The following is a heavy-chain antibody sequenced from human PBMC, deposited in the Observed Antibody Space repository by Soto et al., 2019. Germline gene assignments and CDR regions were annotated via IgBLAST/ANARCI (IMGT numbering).Heavy chain of an antibody. Sequence: ASVKVSCKASGYTFTSYGISWVRQAPGQGLEWMGWISAYNGNTNYAADLQGRVTMTTDTSTSTAYMELRGLRSDDTAVYYCARIGVSSGHESPDFDSWGQGTLVTVSS. CDR3: ARIGVSSGHESPDFDS. CDR2: ISAYNGNT. D-gene: IGHD3-16*01. CDR1: GYTFTSYG. J-gene: IGHJ4*02. V-gene: IGHV1-18*04.